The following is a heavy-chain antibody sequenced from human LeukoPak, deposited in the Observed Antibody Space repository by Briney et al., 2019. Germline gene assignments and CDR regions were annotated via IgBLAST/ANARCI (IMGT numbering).Heavy chain of an antibody. V-gene: IGHV3-21*01. CDR2: ISSSSSDI. J-gene: IGHJ4*02. CDR3: VFARRQNFDY. CDR1: GFTFSSYN. D-gene: IGHD3-3*01. Sequence: PGGSLRLSCAASGFTFSSYNMNWVRQAPGKGLEWVSFISSSSSDIYYADSLKGRFTISRDNAKNSLYLQMNSLRAEDTAVYYCVFARRQNFDYWGQGTLVTVSS.